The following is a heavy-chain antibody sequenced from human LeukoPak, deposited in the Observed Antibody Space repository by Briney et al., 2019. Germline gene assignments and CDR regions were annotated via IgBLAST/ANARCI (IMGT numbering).Heavy chain of an antibody. J-gene: IGHJ6*03. CDR3: ARERGRVEMATNPRSTYMDV. V-gene: IGHV3-11*01. CDR2: ISGSGSTI. CDR1: GLTFSDYY. D-gene: IGHD5-24*01. Sequence: GGSLRLSCAASGLTFSDYYMNWIRQAPGKGLEWVSYISGSGSTIYYADSVKGRFTISRDNAKNSLYLQMSSLRPEDTAVYYCARERGRVEMATNPRSTYMDVWGKGTTVTVSS.